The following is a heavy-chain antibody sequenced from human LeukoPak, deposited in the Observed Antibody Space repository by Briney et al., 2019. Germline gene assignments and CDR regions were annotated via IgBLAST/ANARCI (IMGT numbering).Heavy chain of an antibody. V-gene: IGHV3-74*01. D-gene: IGHD2-21*02. CDR2: INSDGSST. CDR3: ALFNGVVTAVDY. Sequence: GGSLRLSCAASGFTFSSYWMHWVRQAPGKGLVWVLNINSDGSSTNYADSVKGRFTISRDNAKNTLYLQMNSLRAEDTAVYYCALFNGVVTAVDYWGQGSLVTVSS. CDR1: GFTFSSYW. J-gene: IGHJ4*02.